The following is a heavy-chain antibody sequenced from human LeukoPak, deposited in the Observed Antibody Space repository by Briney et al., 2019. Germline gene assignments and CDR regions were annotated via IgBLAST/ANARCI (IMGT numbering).Heavy chain of an antibody. CDR3: AKDFLEWLPYYYYMDV. V-gene: IGHV3-23*01. D-gene: IGHD3-3*01. J-gene: IGHJ6*03. CDR2: ISGSGGST. Sequence: PGGSLRLSCAASGFTFSSYWMSWVRQAPGKGLEWVSAISGSGGSTYYADSVKGRFTISRDNSKNTLYLQMNSLRAEDTAVYYCAKDFLEWLPYYYYMDVWGKGTTVTVSS. CDR1: GFTFSSYW.